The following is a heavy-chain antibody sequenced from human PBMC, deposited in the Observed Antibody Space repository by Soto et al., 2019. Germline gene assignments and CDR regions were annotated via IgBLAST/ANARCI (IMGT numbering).Heavy chain of an antibody. J-gene: IGHJ1*01. CDR2: MNPNSGNT. CDR1: GYTFTSYD. CDR3: ATSSGWYLGEYFQH. V-gene: IGHV1-8*01. Sequence: ASVKVSCKASGYTFTSYDINWVRQATGQGLEWMGWMNPNSGNTGYAQKFQGRVTMTRNTSISTAYMELSSLRSEDTAVYYCATSSGWYLGEYFQHWGQGTLVTVSS. D-gene: IGHD6-19*01.